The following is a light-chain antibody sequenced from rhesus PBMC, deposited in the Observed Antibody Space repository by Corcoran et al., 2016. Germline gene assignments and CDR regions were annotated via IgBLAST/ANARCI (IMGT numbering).Light chain of an antibody. CDR1: QSIGRW. V-gene: IGKV1-22*01. CDR2: KAS. J-gene: IGKJ4*01. Sequence: DIQMTQSPSSLSASVGDTVTITCRASQSIGRWLAWYKQKPGKALKFLIYKASSLQSGVPSRFSGSGSGTDCTLTISSLQSEDFATYYCQQFSSSPLTFGGGTKVELK. CDR3: QQFSSSPLT.